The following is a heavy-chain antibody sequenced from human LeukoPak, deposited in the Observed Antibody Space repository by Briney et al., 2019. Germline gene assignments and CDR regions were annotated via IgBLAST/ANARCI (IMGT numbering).Heavy chain of an antibody. CDR1: GYTFTSYD. J-gene: IGHJ4*02. V-gene: IGHV1-8*01. D-gene: IGHD5-12*01. CDR2: MNPNSGNT. Sequence: GASVKVSCKASGYTFTSYDINWVRQATGQGLEWMGWMNPNSGNTGYAQKFQGRVTMTRNTSISTAYMELSSLRSEDTAVYYCAVVNRWLQSYFDYWGQGTLVTVSS. CDR3: AVVNRWLQSYFDY.